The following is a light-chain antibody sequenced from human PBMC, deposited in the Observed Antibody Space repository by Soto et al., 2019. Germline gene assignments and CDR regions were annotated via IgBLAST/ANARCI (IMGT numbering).Light chain of an antibody. CDR1: KSDIGVYDF. Sequence: QSSLTQPPSASGSPGRSVTISCTGTKSDIGVYDFVSWYQHHPGKAPRLIIYEAVQRPSGVPDRFSGSKSGNTASLTVSGLQAADEADYFCKSYAGSNTYVFGSGTKVTVL. J-gene: IGLJ1*01. CDR2: EAV. V-gene: IGLV2-8*01. CDR3: KSYAGSNTYV.